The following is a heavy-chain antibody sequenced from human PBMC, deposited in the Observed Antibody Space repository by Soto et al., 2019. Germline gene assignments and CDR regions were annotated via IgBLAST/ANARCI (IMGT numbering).Heavy chain of an antibody. J-gene: IGHJ4*02. Sequence: GGSLRLSCAASGFTFSSYAMPWVRQAPVKGLEWVAVISYDGSNKYYADSVKGRFTISRDNSKNTLYLQMSSLRAEDTAVYYCARDSNIYSSYDQPHYWGQGTLVTVSS. D-gene: IGHD5-12*01. V-gene: IGHV3-30-3*01. CDR3: ARDSNIYSSYDQPHY. CDR1: GFTFSSYA. CDR2: ISYDGSNK.